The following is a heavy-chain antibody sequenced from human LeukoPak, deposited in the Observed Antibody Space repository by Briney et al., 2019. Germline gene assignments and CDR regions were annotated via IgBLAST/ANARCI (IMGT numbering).Heavy chain of an antibody. CDR2: ISGSGGST. Sequence: GGSLRLSCAASGFTFSSYAMSWVRQAPGKGLEWVSAISGSGGSTYYADSVKGRFTISRDNSKNTLYLQMNSLRAEDTAVYYCAKSYYYDSSGYLEDYYYYGMDVWGQGTTVTVSS. CDR1: GFTFSSYA. J-gene: IGHJ6*02. CDR3: AKSYYYDSSGYLEDYYYYGMDV. V-gene: IGHV3-23*01. D-gene: IGHD3-22*01.